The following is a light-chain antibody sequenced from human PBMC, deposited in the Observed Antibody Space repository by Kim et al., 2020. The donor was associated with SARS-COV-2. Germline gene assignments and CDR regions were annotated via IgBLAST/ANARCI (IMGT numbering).Light chain of an antibody. Sequence: AAGGGGTITNWRARQGISSYLCWYQQIPRKATHLLYYDATLLKSVVPSRSSGGGAGTDFTLTISSQQPEYAATYYCQQLNSFTPVFGPGTKVEIK. V-gene: IGKV1-9*01. J-gene: IGKJ3*01. CDR1: QGISSY. CDR3: QQLNSFTPV. CDR2: DAT.